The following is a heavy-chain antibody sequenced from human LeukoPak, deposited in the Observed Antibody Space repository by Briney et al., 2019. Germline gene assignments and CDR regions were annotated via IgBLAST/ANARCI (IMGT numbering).Heavy chain of an antibody. D-gene: IGHD3-3*02. CDR3: ARDHFVN. V-gene: IGHV1-69*13. CDR1: GYTFTSYG. CDR2: IIPIFGTA. Sequence: ASVXVSCKASGYTFTSYGISWVRXAPGQGLEWMGGIIPIFGTANYAQKFQGRITITADESTSTAYMELSSLRSEDTAVYYCARDHFVNWGQGTLVTVSS. J-gene: IGHJ4*02.